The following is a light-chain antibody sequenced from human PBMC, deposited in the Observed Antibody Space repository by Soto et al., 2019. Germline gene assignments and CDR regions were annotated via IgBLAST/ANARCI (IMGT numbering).Light chain of an antibody. V-gene: IGLV2-14*03. CDR1: SSDVGGFHY. J-gene: IGLJ2*01. Sequence: QSVLSQPASVSGSPGQSITISCTGASSDVGGFHYVSWYQQHPGKAPKLIIYDVTNRPSGVSYRFSGSKSGNAASLTISGLQAEDEADYYCCSFTTTNTRVFGGGTKLTVL. CDR3: CSFTTTNTRV. CDR2: DVT.